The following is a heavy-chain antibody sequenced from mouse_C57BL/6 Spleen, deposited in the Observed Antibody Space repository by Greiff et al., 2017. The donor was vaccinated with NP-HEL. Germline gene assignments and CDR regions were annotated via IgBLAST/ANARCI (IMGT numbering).Heavy chain of an antibody. J-gene: IGHJ2*01. CDR2: IWTGGGT. D-gene: IGHD1-1*01. CDR3: ARITTVVATDYFDY. CDR1: GFSLTSYA. V-gene: IGHV2-9-1*01. Sequence: QVQLKESGPGLVAPSQSLSITCTVSGFSLTSYAISWVSQPPGKGLEWLEVIWTGGGTNYNSALKSRLSISKDNSKSQVFLKMNSLQTDDTARYYCARITTVVATDYFDYWGQGTTLTVSS.